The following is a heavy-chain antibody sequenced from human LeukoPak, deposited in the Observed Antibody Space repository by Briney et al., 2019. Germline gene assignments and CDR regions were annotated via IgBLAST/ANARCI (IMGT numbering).Heavy chain of an antibody. CDR3: ARDRLSNGAGWYFDL. CDR1: GFTFSSYD. D-gene: IGHD4/OR15-4a*01. CDR2: IGIAGDT. Sequence: PGGSLRLSCAASGFTFSSYDMHWVRQATGKGLEWVSAIGIAGDTYYAGSVKGRFTISRENAKNSLYLQMNSLRAGDTAVYYCARDRLSNGAGWYFDLWGRGTLVTVSS. J-gene: IGHJ2*01. V-gene: IGHV3-13*04.